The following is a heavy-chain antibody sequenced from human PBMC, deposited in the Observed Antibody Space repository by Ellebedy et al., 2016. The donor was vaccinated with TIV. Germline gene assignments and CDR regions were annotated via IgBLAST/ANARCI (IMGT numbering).Heavy chain of an antibody. Sequence: GESLKISCGASGFNFNTHAMHWVRQGPGKGLEWVGFIWFDGSNKEYGDSVKGRFTISRDNSKNTVELQMNSLRAEDTAVYYCATDPPMSGFSFDSWGQGTLVTVSS. CDR2: IWFDGSNK. CDR3: ATDPPMSGFSFDS. CDR1: GFNFNTHA. V-gene: IGHV3-33*03. D-gene: IGHD3-3*01. J-gene: IGHJ4*02.